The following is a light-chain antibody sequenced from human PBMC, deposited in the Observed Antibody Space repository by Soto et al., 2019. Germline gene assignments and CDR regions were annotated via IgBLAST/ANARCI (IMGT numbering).Light chain of an antibody. CDR2: EVS. CDR1: SSDVGGYNY. Sequence: SVLTXPASVSGSPGQSITISCTGTSSDVGGYNYVSWYQQHPGKAPKLMIYEVSNRPSGVSNRFSGSKSGNTASPTISGLQAEDEADYYCSSSTTSSTLVFGTGTKVTVL. J-gene: IGLJ1*01. V-gene: IGLV2-14*01. CDR3: SSSTTSSTLV.